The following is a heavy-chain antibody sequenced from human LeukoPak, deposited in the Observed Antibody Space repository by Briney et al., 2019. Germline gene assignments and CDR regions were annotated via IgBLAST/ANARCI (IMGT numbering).Heavy chain of an antibody. Sequence: SETLSLTCTVSGGSISSYYWSWIRQPPGKGLEWIGEINHSGSTNYNPSLKSRVTISVDTSKNQFSLKLSSVTAADTAVYYCARKAHDILTGYYRVDWFDPWGQGTLVTVSS. D-gene: IGHD3-9*01. V-gene: IGHV4-34*01. CDR1: GGSISSYY. CDR2: INHSGST. J-gene: IGHJ5*02. CDR3: ARKAHDILTGYYRVDWFDP.